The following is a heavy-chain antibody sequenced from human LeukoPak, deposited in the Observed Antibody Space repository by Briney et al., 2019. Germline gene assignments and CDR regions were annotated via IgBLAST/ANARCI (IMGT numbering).Heavy chain of an antibody. Sequence: SETLSLTCSVSGVSISGHYWSWIRLPPGKGLEWIGYISHGGDTRYSPSLKSRVTISLDTSKNQFSLTLNSVTAADTAVYYCARQPISGWDFDYWGQGTLVTVSS. CDR2: ISHGGDT. D-gene: IGHD6-19*01. J-gene: IGHJ4*02. CDR1: GVSISGHY. V-gene: IGHV4-59*08. CDR3: ARQPISGWDFDY.